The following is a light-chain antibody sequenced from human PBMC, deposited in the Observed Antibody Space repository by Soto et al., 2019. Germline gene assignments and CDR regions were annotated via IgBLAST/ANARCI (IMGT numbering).Light chain of an antibody. J-gene: IGKJ5*01. V-gene: IGKV3-11*01. CDR2: DAS. Sequence: VTQSTATLSVSPGERATLSCRASQSVSSNLAWYQQKPGQAPRLLIYDASTRATGIPARFSGSGSGTDFTLTITSLEPEDFAVYYCQQRSNWPITFGQGTRLEIK. CDR1: QSVSSN. CDR3: QQRSNWPIT.